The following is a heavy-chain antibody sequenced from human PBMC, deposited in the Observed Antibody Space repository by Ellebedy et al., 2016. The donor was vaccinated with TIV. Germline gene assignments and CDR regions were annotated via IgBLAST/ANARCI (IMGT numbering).Heavy chain of an antibody. CDR1: GGSISSSSYY. D-gene: IGHD1-26*01. CDR3: ARHFSGSYVGDSYYFDY. J-gene: IGHJ4*02. CDR2: IYNSGST. Sequence: SETLSLTCTVSGGSISSSSYYWGWIRQPPGKGLEWIGSIYNSGSTHYNPSLKSRIIIAVDTSKNQLSLKLSSVTAADTAVYYCARHFSGSYVGDSYYFDYWGQGTLVTVSS. V-gene: IGHV4-39*01.